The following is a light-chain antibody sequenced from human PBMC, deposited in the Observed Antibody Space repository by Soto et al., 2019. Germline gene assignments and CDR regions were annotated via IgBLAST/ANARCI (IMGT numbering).Light chain of an antibody. Sequence: EIGWTQSTGTLSLSPGERATLSCRASQSVSSSFLGWYQQKPGQAPRLLIYGASSRATGIPDRFSGSGSGPDFTLTISRLELEEFAVYYRQHYARPRRFDQGT. CDR3: QHYARPRR. CDR1: QSVSSSF. V-gene: IGKV3-20*01. J-gene: IGKJ1*01. CDR2: GAS.